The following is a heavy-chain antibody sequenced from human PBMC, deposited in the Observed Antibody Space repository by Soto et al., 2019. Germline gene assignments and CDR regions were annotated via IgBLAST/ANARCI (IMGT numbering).Heavy chain of an antibody. J-gene: IGHJ5*02. Sequence: QVQLQESGPGLVKPSGSLSLTCGVSGGTVASSHWWSWVRQSPGGGFEWIGNVYHTGDTNLNPSLQSRVTISVDKANNQFSLRLNSLTAADTAVYFCAREIVTAGGNNYFDPWGPGTLVTVSS. CDR3: AREIVTAGGNNYFDP. V-gene: IGHV4-4*02. CDR1: GGTVASSHW. D-gene: IGHD2-21*02. CDR2: VYHTGDT.